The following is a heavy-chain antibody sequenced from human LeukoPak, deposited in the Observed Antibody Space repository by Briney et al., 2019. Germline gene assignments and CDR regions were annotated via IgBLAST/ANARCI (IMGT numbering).Heavy chain of an antibody. J-gene: IGHJ6*04. CDR3: ARGSSMVRGVIPSEGYYGMDV. V-gene: IGHV1-3*01. CDR1: GYTFTSYP. D-gene: IGHD3-10*01. CDR2: INAGNGST. Sequence: ASVKVSCKASGYTFTSYPIHWVRQAPGQRLEGMGWINAGNGSTQYSHKFQGRVTINGHISASTAYIELSSLRSEDTAVYYCARGSSMVRGVIPSEGYYGMDVWGKGTTVTVSS.